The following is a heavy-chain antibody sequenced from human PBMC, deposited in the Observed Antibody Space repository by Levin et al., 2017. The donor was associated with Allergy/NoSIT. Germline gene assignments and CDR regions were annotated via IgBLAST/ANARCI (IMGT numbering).Heavy chain of an antibody. CDR3: ARPDILTGYDYYYYGMDV. J-gene: IGHJ6*02. D-gene: IGHD3-9*01. CDR1: GFTFSSYW. CDR2: IKQDGSEK. Sequence: LSLTCAASGFTFSSYWMSWVRQAPGKGLEWVANIKQDGSEKYYVDSVKGRFTISRDNAKNSLYLQMNSLRAEDTAVYYCARPDILTGYDYYYYGMDVWGQGTTVTVSS. V-gene: IGHV3-7*04.